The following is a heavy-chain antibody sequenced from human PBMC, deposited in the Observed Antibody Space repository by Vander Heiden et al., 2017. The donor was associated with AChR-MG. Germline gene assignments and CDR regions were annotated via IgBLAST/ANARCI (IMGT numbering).Heavy chain of an antibody. CDR1: GFTFSTYA. D-gene: IGHD2-2*01. CDR2: ISSNGGGT. CDR3: VKNSYFSTTNCYDGAWFDP. Sequence: EVQLVESGGGLVQPGGSLRLSCSASGFTFSTYAMHWVRQAPRKGLEYVSAISSNGGGTYYTDSVKGRFTISRDNSKNTLYLQMSSLRAEETAVYYCVKNSYFSTTNCYDGAWFDPWGQGTLVTVSS. J-gene: IGHJ5*02. V-gene: IGHV3-64D*06.